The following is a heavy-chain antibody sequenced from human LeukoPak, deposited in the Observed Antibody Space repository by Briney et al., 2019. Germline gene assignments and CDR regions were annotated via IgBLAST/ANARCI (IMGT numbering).Heavy chain of an antibody. CDR2: ISSGGSTI. Sequence: GGSLRLSCAASGFTFSSYEMNWVRRAPGKGLEWVSYISSGGSTIYYADSVKGRFTISRDNTRYSLYLQMNSLRAEDTAVYYCAREGSPSYWGQGTLVTVSS. J-gene: IGHJ4*02. CDR3: AREGSPSY. V-gene: IGHV3-48*03. CDR1: GFTFSSYE.